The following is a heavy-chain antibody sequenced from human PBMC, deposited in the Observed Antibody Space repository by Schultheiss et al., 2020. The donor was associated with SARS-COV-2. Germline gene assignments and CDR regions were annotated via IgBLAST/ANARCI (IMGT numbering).Heavy chain of an antibody. CDR2: IYYSGST. J-gene: IGHJ4*02. CDR1: GGSISSSSYY. V-gene: IGHV4-39*01. Sequence: SETLSLTCTVSGGSISSSSYYWGWIRQPPGKGLEWIGSIYYSGSTYYNPSLKSRVTISVDTSKNQFSPKLSSVTAADTAVYYCARLLRAPDYWGQGTLVTVSS. CDR3: ARLLRAPDY.